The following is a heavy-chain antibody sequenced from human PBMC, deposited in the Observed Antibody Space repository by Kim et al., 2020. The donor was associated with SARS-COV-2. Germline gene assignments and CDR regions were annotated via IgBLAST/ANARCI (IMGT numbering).Heavy chain of an antibody. CDR3: ARAGLRITMVRGVYYFDY. V-gene: IGHV4-4*02. Sequence: SETLSLTCAVSGGSISSSNWWSWVRQPPGKGLEWIGEIYHSGSTNYNLSLKSRVTISVDMSKNQFSLKLSSVTAADTAVYYCARAGLRITMVRGVYYFDYWGQGTLVTVSS. CDR2: IYHSGST. D-gene: IGHD3-10*01. CDR1: GGSISSSNW. J-gene: IGHJ4*02.